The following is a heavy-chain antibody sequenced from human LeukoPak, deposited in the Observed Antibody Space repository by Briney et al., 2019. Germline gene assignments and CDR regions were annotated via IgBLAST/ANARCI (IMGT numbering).Heavy chain of an antibody. Sequence: GGSLRLSCATSGFTFSHYGMHWVRQAPGKGLEWVAVIWNDGSNKYYGDSVKGRFTISRDNSKNTLYLQMNSLTVEDTAVYHCAKDAQRGFDYSNSLEHWGQGTLVTVSS. V-gene: IGHV3-33*06. CDR3: AKDAQRGFDYSNSLEH. CDR1: GFTFSHYG. J-gene: IGHJ5*02. CDR2: IWNDGSNK. D-gene: IGHD4-11*01.